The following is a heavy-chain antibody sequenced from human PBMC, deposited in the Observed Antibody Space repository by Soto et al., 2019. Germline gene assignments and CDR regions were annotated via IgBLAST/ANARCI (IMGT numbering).Heavy chain of an antibody. CDR2: IYYSGST. Sequence: PSEALSLTCTVSGGSISRGGYYWSWIRQHPGKGLEWIGYIYYSGSTYYNPSLKSRVTISVDTSKNQFSLKLSSVTAADTAVYYCARHEGHRYYDFGSGYYGGMDVWGQGTTVTVSS. CDR1: GGSISRGGYY. D-gene: IGHD3-3*01. J-gene: IGHJ6*02. CDR3: ARHEGHRYYDFGSGYYGGMDV. V-gene: IGHV4-39*01.